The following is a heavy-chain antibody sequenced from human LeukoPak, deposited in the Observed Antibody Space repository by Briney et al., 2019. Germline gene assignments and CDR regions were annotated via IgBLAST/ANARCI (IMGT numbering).Heavy chain of an antibody. CDR2: INHSGST. D-gene: IGHD3-3*01. J-gene: IGHJ4*02. CDR1: GGSFSGYY. V-gene: IGHV4-34*01. CDR3: ARGRRDYDFWSGYYTGYSFDS. Sequence: SETLSLTCAVYGGSFSGYYWSWIRQPPGKGLEWIGEINHSGSTNYNPSLKSRVTISVDTSKNQFSLKLSSVTAADTAVYYWARGRRDYDFWSGYYTGYSFDSWGQGNLVTVSS.